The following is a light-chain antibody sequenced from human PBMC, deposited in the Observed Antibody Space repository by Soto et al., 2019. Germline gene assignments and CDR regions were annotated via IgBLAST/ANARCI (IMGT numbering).Light chain of an antibody. J-gene: IGKJ1*01. CDR2: AAS. V-gene: IGKV1-5*01. Sequence: DIQMTQSPSSVSASVGDRITITCRASQSISRYLNWYQHKPGKAPKLLINAASSLERGVPSRFSGSGSGTEFTLTISSLQPDDFATYYCQQYNPYSPWTFGQGTKVDIK. CDR3: QQYNPYSPWT. CDR1: QSISRY.